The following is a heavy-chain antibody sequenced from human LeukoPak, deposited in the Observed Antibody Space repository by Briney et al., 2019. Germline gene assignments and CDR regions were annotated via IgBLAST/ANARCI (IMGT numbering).Heavy chain of an antibody. CDR1: GFTFINAY. CDR3: MNGNF. J-gene: IGHJ4*02. Sequence: GGSLRLSCAASGFTFINAYMTWVRQAPGRGLEWVGRIKSKTDGGTTDYAAPAKGRFTISRHDSENTLDLQINSLKTEDTAVYYCMNGNFWGQGTLVSVSS. V-gene: IGHV3-15*01. D-gene: IGHD1-1*01. CDR2: IKSKTDGGTT.